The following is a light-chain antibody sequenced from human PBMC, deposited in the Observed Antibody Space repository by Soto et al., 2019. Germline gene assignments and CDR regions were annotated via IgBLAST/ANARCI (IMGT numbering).Light chain of an antibody. J-gene: IGKJ4*01. V-gene: IGKV1-6*01. CDR2: SAS. Sequence: IQMTQSPSSLSASVGDRVTITCRASQGVRDDVGWYQQKPGKAPKLLIYSASTLQSGVPSRFSGSGSGTDFTLTISGLQPVDLGDDYCLEVNSYPLTFGGGTEVDIK. CDR3: LEVNSYPLT. CDR1: QGVRDD.